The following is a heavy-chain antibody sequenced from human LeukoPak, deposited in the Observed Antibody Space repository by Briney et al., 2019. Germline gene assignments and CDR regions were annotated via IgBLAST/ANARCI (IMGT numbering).Heavy chain of an antibody. J-gene: IGHJ4*02. D-gene: IGHD2-2*01. CDR2: INPNSGGT. V-gene: IGHV1-2*02. CDR3: AREDGPAAQFDY. Sequence: GASVKVSCKASGYTFTGYYMHWVRQALGQGLEWMGWINPNSGGTNYAQKFQGRVTMTRDTSISTAYMELSRLRSDDTAVYYCAREDGPAAQFDYWGQGTLVTVSS. CDR1: GYTFTGYY.